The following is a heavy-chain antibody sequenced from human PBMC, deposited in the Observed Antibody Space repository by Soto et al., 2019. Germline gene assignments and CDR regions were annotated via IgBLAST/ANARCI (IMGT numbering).Heavy chain of an antibody. Sequence: EVQLVESGGGLVQPGGSLRLSCAASGFTFSSDRMSWVRQAPGKGLEWVANIKQDGSEKYYVDSVKGRFTISRDNAKNSLYLQMNSRRAEDTAVYFCARGSSAADWGQGTLVTVSS. CDR2: IKQDGSEK. CDR3: ARGSSAAD. V-gene: IGHV3-7*04. D-gene: IGHD6-13*01. J-gene: IGHJ4*02. CDR1: GFTFSSDR.